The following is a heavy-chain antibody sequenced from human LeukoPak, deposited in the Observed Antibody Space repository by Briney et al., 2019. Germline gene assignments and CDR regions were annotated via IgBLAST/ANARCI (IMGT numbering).Heavy chain of an antibody. V-gene: IGHV3-64*01. CDR3: ARRFGDPTYMDV. Sequence: AGGSLRLSCAASGFTFSNAWMSWVRQAPGKGLEYVSVISSNGGSTYYANSVKGRFTISRDNSKNTLYLQMGSLRAEDMAVYYCARRFGDPTYMDVWGQGTTVTVSS. D-gene: IGHD3-10*01. CDR1: GFTFSNAW. CDR2: ISSNGGST. J-gene: IGHJ6*02.